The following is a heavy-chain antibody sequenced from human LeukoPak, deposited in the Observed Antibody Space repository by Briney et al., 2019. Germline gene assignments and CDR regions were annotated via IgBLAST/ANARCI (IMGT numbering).Heavy chain of an antibody. J-gene: IGHJ4*02. CDR2: ISGSGGST. Sequence: PGGSLRLSXAAXGXXXSSYAXSWVRQAPXXXXXXXXXISGSGGSTYYADSVKGRFTISRDNSKNTLHLQMNSLRAEDTAVYYCAKEGDYGSPPYYFDQWGQGTLVTVSS. CDR3: AKEGDYGSPPYYFDQ. CDR1: GXXXSSYA. D-gene: IGHD3-10*01. V-gene: IGHV3-23*01.